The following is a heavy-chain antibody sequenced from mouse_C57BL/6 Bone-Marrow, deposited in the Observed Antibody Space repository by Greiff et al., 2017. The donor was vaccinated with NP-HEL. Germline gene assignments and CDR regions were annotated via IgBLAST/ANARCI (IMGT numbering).Heavy chain of an antibody. CDR2: IDPSDSYT. CDR3: ARAITTVVPY. D-gene: IGHD1-1*01. V-gene: IGHV1-69*01. Sequence: QVQLQQPGAELVMPGASVKLSCKASGYTFTSYWMHWVKQRPGQGLEWIGEIDPSDSYTNYNQKFKGKSTLTVDKSSSTAYMQLSSLTSEDSAVYYCARAITTVVPYWGQGTTLTVSS. CDR1: GYTFTSYW. J-gene: IGHJ2*01.